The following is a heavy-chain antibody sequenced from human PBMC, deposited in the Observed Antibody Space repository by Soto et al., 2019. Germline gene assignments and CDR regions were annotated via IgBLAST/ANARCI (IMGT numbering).Heavy chain of an antibody. V-gene: IGHV1-69*12. CDR1: GGTFRTSA. J-gene: IGHJ6*01. CDR2: IMPVFSTP. CDR3: ARDKDRQQLGGNYYYIMDV. Sequence: QVQLVQSGAEVKKPGSSVKVSCKTSGGTFRTSAISWVRQAPGQGLEWMGGIMPVFSTPDYAPKFQGRVTITADESTGTAYMELSSLRSEDTAVYYCARDKDRQQLGGNYYYIMDVWGQGTTVTVSS. D-gene: IGHD3-3*02.